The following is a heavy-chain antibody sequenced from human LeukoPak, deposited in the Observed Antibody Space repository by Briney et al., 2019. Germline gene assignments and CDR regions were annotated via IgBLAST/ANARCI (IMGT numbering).Heavy chain of an antibody. V-gene: IGHV3-53*04. D-gene: IGHD2-8*01. CDR3: MRDLSGVNPFDY. Sequence: GGSLRLSCAVSGFTVSSNYMSWVRQPPGKGLEWVSVIYSGGSTYYADSVKGRFTISRHDSRDTLYLQMNSLRVEDTAVYYCMRDLSGVNPFDYWGQGTLVTVSS. J-gene: IGHJ4*02. CDR1: GFTVSSNY. CDR2: IYSGGST.